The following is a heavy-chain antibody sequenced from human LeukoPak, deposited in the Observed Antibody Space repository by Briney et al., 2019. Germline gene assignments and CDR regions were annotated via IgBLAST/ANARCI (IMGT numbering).Heavy chain of an antibody. Sequence: GGSLRLSCAASGFTFDDYAMHWVRQAPGKGLEWVSLISWDGGSTYYADSVKGRFTISRDNSKNSLYLQMNSLRAEDTALYYCAKEGIAATSGYYYMDVWGKGTTVTVSS. CDR2: ISWDGGST. CDR3: AKEGIAATSGYYYMDV. J-gene: IGHJ6*03. V-gene: IGHV3-43D*03. D-gene: IGHD6-13*01. CDR1: GFTFDDYA.